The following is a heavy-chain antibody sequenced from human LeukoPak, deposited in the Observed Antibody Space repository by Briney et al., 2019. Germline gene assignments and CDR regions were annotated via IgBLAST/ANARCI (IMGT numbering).Heavy chain of an antibody. V-gene: IGHV4-61*02. Sequence: SETLSLTCTVSGGSISSGSYYWSWIRQPAGKGLEWIGRIYTSGSTDYNPSLKSRVTISVDTSKNQFSLKLSSVTAADTAVYYCARGERWLQFLGYWGQGTLVTVSS. D-gene: IGHD5-24*01. CDR1: GGSISSGSYY. CDR2: IYTSGST. CDR3: ARGERWLQFLGY. J-gene: IGHJ4*02.